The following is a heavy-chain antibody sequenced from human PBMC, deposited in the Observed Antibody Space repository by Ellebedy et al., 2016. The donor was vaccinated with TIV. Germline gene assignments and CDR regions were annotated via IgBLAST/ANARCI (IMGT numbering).Heavy chain of an antibody. Sequence: GGSLRLXCTASGFTFSNYWMHWVRQAPGKGLVWVSRIKGDGSSTSYADSVMGRFTISRDNTKNTLSLRMNSLRAEDTALYYCVRDGVGAPPFDYWGQGTLVTVSS. V-gene: IGHV3-74*01. CDR2: IKGDGSST. J-gene: IGHJ4*02. CDR3: VRDGVGAPPFDY. CDR1: GFTFSNYW. D-gene: IGHD1-26*01.